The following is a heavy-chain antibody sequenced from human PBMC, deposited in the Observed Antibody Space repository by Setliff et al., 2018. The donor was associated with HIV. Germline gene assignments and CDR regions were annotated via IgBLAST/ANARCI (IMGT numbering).Heavy chain of an antibody. CDR2: ISSSSSYI. CDR3: ARDQGNTIFGVVSRGWFDP. D-gene: IGHD3-3*01. J-gene: IGHJ5*02. Sequence: GGSLRLSCAASGFTVSSYSMNWVRQAPGKGLEWVSSISSSSSYIYYADSVKGRFTIPRDNAKNSLYLQMNSLRAEDTAVYYCARDQGNTIFGVVSRGWFDPWGQGTLVTVSS. V-gene: IGHV3-21*01. CDR1: GFTVSSYS.